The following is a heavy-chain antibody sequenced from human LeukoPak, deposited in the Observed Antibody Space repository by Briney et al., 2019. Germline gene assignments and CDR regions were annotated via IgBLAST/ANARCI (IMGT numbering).Heavy chain of an antibody. V-gene: IGHV3-66*02. CDR1: GFTVSSNY. CDR2: IYSGGST. J-gene: IGHJ4*02. CDR3: ATSITMIVVGLHRDIDY. D-gene: IGHD3-22*01. Sequence: TGGSLRLSCAASGFTVSSNYMSWVRQAPGKGLEWVSVIYSGGSTYYADSVKGRFTISRDNSKNTLYLQMNSLRAEDTAVYYCATSITMIVVGLHRDIDYWGQGTLVTVSS.